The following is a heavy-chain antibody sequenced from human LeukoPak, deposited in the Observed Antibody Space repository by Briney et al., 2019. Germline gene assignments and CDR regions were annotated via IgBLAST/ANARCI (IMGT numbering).Heavy chain of an antibody. J-gene: IGHJ6*02. Sequence: GGSLRLSCAASGFTFSSYGMPWVRQAPGKGLEWVAVISYDGSNKYYADSVKGRFTISRDNSKNTLYLQMNSLRAEDTAVYYCAKGRLDADLGNMDVWGQGTTVTVSS. CDR2: ISYDGSNK. CDR1: GFTFSSYG. D-gene: IGHD2-8*01. CDR3: AKGRLDADLGNMDV. V-gene: IGHV3-30*18.